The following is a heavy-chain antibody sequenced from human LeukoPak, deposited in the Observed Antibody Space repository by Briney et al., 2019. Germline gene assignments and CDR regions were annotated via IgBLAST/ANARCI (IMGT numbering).Heavy chain of an antibody. Sequence: GGSLSLSCALSGFIFSNFAMNWARQAPGKGPEWVSEISGSGDRTFYADSVKGRFTISRDNSKNTMYLQMDSLRVEDTAVYYCAKDPIGWYACFDYWGQGTLVSVSS. D-gene: IGHD6-19*01. V-gene: IGHV3-23*01. J-gene: IGHJ4*02. CDR3: AKDPIGWYACFDY. CDR1: GFIFSNFA. CDR2: ISGSGDRT.